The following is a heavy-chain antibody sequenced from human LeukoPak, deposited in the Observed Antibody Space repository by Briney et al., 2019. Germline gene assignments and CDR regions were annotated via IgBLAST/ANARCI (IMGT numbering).Heavy chain of an antibody. CDR3: ARLGSYYDPPDF. J-gene: IGHJ4*02. CDR2: VHRSGST. CDR1: GDSISRSTYY. V-gene: IGHV4-39*01. Sequence: SETLSLTCTVSGDSISRSTYYWGWIRQPPGKALEWIGTVHRSGSTYHNPSLKSRVTMSVDTSKNQFSLNLSSVTAADTAVFYCARLGSYYDPPDFWGQGSLVTVSS. D-gene: IGHD3-10*01.